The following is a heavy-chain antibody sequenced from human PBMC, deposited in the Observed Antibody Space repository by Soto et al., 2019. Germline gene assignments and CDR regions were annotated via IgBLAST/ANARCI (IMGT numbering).Heavy chain of an antibody. CDR2: ISGSGGST. Sequence: EVQLLESGGGLVQPGGSLRLSCAASGFTFSSYAMRWVRQAPGKGLEWVSAISGSGGSTYYADSVKGRFTISRDNSKNTLYLQMNSLRAEDTAVYYCAKHESMSSTVAGTHWGQGTLVTVSS. D-gene: IGHD6-19*01. V-gene: IGHV3-23*01. CDR3: AKHESMSSTVAGTH. J-gene: IGHJ4*02. CDR1: GFTFSSYA.